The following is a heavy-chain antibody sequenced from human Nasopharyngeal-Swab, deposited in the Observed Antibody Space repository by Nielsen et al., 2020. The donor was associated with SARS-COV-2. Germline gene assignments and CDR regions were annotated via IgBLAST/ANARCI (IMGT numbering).Heavy chain of an antibody. Sequence: GGSPRLSCATSGFTFSNYWMHWVRQAPGKGLEWVARIDMRGRTTTHADSVKGRFTISRDNAKNTLSLQMNSLTPADTAVYFCVRGPVEGATGYFQLWGQGTLVTVSS. J-gene: IGHJ1*01. D-gene: IGHD1-26*01. CDR2: IDMRGRTT. CDR1: GFTFSNYW. V-gene: IGHV3-74*03. CDR3: VRGPVEGATGYFQL.